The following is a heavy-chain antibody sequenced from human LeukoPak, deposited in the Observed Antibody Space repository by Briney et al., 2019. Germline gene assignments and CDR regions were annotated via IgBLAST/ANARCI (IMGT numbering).Heavy chain of an antibody. CDR3: ARGRGQYYYDSSGYGPYFDY. D-gene: IGHD3-22*01. CDR2: ISYDGSNK. CDR1: GFTFSSYA. Sequence: PGGSLRLSCAASGFTFSSYAMHWVRQAPGKGLEWVAVISYDGSNKYYADSVKGRFTISRDNSKNTLYLQMNSLRAEDTAVYYCARGRGQYYYDSSGYGPYFDYWGQGTLVTVSS. J-gene: IGHJ4*02. V-gene: IGHV3-30*04.